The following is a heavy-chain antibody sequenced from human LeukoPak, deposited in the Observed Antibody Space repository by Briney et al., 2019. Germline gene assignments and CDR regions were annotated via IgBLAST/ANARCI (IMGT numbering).Heavy chain of an antibody. D-gene: IGHD3-22*01. CDR2: IGSSGDNL. V-gene: IGHV3-48*04. J-gene: IGHJ4*02. CDR1: GFTFSSYW. CDR3: AKYSSYFYNSAYSYCFDY. Sequence: PGGSLRLSCAASGFTFSSYWMSWVRQAPGKGLEWISYIGSSGDNLHYAESVRGRFTISRDNAKNSLYLQMNSLRAEDTAVYYCAKYSSYFYNSAYSYCFDYWGQGTLVTVSS.